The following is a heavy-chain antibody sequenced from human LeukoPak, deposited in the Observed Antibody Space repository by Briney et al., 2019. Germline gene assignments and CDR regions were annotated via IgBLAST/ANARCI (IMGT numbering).Heavy chain of an antibody. CDR1: GYTFTGYY. J-gene: IGHJ4*02. V-gene: IGHV1-2*02. D-gene: IGHD6-6*01. Sequence: ASVKVSCKASGYTFTGYYIHWARQAPGQGLEWMGWINPNSGGTNYAQKFQGRVTMTRDTSISTAYMELSRLRSDDTAVYYCAREWPTSIAAYFDYWGQGTLVTVSS. CDR3: AREWPTSIAAYFDY. CDR2: INPNSGGT.